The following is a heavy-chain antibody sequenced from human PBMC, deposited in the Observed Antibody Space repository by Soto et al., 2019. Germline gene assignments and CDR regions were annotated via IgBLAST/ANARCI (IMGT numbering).Heavy chain of an antibody. D-gene: IGHD6-13*01. V-gene: IGHV1-46*01. J-gene: IGHJ1*01. CDR1: GYTFTSYY. CDR2: INPSRGST. Sequence: GASVKVSCKASGYTFTSYYMHWVRQAPGQGLEWMGLINPSRGSTSYAQKFQGRVTMTRDTSTSTVYMELSSLRLEDSAVYYCARGPISSVGQYWGQGTQVTASS. CDR3: ARGPISSVGQY.